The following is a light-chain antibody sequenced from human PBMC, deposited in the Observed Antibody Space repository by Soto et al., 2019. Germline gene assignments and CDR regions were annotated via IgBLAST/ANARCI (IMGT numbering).Light chain of an antibody. J-gene: IGKJ1*01. CDR2: AAS. V-gene: IGKV1-6*01. CDR3: LQDYNYPWT. CDR1: QGIRND. Sequence: AIQMTQSPSSLSASVGDRVTITCRASQGIRNDLGWYQQKPGKAPKLLIYAASSIQSGVPSRFSGSGSGTDFTLTISSLKPEDFATYYCLQDYNYPWTFGQGTKVEIK.